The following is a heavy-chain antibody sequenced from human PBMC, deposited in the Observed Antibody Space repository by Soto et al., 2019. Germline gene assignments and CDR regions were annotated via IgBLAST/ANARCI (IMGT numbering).Heavy chain of an antibody. V-gene: IGHV1-69*12. CDR2: IIPIFGTA. Sequence: QVQLVQSGAEVKKPGSSVKVSCKASGGTFSSYAISWVRQAPGQGLEWMGGIIPIFGTANYAQKFQGRVTITADEXXSXAXXELSSLRAEDTAVYYCARDHHGAAARSYYYYGMDVWGQGTTVTVSS. D-gene: IGHD6-6*01. J-gene: IGHJ6*02. CDR3: ARDHHGAAARSYYYYGMDV. CDR1: GGTFSSYA.